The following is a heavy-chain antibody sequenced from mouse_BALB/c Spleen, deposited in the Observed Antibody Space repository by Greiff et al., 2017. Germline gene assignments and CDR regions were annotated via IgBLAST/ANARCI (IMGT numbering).Heavy chain of an antibody. D-gene: IGHD1-2*01. CDR3: ARERRPLYYAMDD. Sequence: EVTVVESGGGLVQPGGSLRLSCATSGFTFSDFYMVWVRQPPGKRLEWIAAIRHKANDYTTESSATVKGQFIVSRDTYQSILYIQMNALRAEDTAIYFCARERRPLYYAMDDWGQGTSVTVSS. CDR2: IRHKANDYTT. J-gene: IGHJ4*01. CDR1: GFTFSDFY. V-gene: IGHV7-1*02.